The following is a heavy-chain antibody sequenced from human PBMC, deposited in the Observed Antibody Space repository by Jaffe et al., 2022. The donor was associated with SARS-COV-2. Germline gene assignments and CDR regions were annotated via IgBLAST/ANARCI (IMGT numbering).Heavy chain of an antibody. V-gene: IGHV3-66*02. D-gene: IGHD3-22*01. CDR3: AISTRYYYDSSGYYRAFDY. J-gene: IGHJ4*02. CDR2: IYSGGST. Sequence: EVQLVESGGGLVQPGGSLRLSCAASGFTVSSNYMSWVRQAPGKGLEWVSVIYSGGSTYYADSVKGRFTISRDNSKNTLYLQMNSLRAEDTAVYYCAISTRYYYDSSGYYRAFDYWGQGTLVTVSS. CDR1: GFTVSSNY.